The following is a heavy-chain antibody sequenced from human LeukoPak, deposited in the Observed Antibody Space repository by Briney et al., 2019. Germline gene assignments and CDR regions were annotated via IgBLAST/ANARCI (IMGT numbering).Heavy chain of an antibody. Sequence: SSETLSLTCTVSGGSISSYYWSWIRQPPGKGLEWIGYIYYSGSTNYNPSLKSRVTISVDTSKNQFSLKLSSVTAADTAVYYCASYYDSSGYYYVPAEYFQHWGQGTLVTVSS. V-gene: IGHV4-59*08. CDR1: GGSISSYY. CDR2: IYYSGST. J-gene: IGHJ1*01. D-gene: IGHD3-22*01. CDR3: ASYYDSSGYYYVPAEYFQH.